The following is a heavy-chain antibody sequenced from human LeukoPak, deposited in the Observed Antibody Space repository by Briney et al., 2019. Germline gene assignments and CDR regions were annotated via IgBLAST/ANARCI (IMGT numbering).Heavy chain of an antibody. J-gene: IGHJ4*02. CDR3: ARVRSWGDLDY. Sequence: PSETLSLTCTVSGGSISSSSYYWGWIRQPPGKGLEWIGSIYYSGSTYYNPSLKSRVTISVDTSKNQFSLKLSSVTAADTAVYYCARVRSWGDLDYWGQGTLVTVSS. V-gene: IGHV4-39*07. CDR1: GGSISSSSYY. CDR2: IYYSGST. D-gene: IGHD3-16*01.